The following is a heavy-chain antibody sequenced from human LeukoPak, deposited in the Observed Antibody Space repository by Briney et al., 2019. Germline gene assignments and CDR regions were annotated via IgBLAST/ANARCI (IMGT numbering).Heavy chain of an antibody. Sequence: PSETLFLTCTVSGGSISSSSYYWGWIRQPPGKGLEWIGSIYYSGSTYYNPSLKSRVTISVDTSKNQFSLKLSSVTAADTAVYYCARQRGSVWYPGDFDYWGQGTLVTVSS. CDR1: GGSISSSSYY. CDR2: IYYSGST. CDR3: ARQRGSVWYPGDFDY. J-gene: IGHJ4*02. D-gene: IGHD6-19*01. V-gene: IGHV4-39*01.